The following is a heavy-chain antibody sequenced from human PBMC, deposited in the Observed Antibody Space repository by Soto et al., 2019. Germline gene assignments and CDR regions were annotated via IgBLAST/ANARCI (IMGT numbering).Heavy chain of an antibody. CDR2: FDPEDGET. Sequence: ASVKVSCMVSGYTLTELSMHWVRQAPGKGLEWMGGFDPEDGETIYAQKFQGRVTMTEDTSTDTAYMELSSLRSEDTAVYYCATSESYGSGRPRYNWFDPWGQGTLVTVS. CDR1: GYTLTELS. CDR3: ATSESYGSGRPRYNWFDP. J-gene: IGHJ5*02. V-gene: IGHV1-24*01. D-gene: IGHD3-10*01.